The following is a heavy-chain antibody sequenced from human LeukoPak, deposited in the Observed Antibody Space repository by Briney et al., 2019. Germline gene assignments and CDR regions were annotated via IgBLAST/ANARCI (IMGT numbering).Heavy chain of an antibody. J-gene: IGHJ6*03. CDR3: ARAVVVPAATGYYYMDV. V-gene: IGHV4-39*01. CDR1: GGSISSSSYD. Sequence: SETLSLTCTVSGGSISSSSYDWGWLRQPPGKGLEWIGSIYYSGSPYYNPSLESRVTISVDTSKNQFSLKLSSVTAADMAVYYCARAVVVPAATGYYYMDVWGKGTTVTVSS. CDR2: IYYSGSP. D-gene: IGHD2-2*01.